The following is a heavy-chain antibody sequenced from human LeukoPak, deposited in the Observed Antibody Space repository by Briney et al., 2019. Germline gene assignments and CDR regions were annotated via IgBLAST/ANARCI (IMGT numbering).Heavy chain of an antibody. CDR2: IYSGGST. CDR1: GFTVSSNC. V-gene: IGHV3-53*01. J-gene: IGHJ4*02. CDR3: ARTYGDYVYILGY. Sequence: GGSLRLSCAASGFTVSSNCMSWVRQAPGQALEWVSVIYSGGSTYYADSVKGRFTISRDISKNTVYLQMNSLRAEDTAVYYCARTYGDYVYILGYWGQGTLVTVSS. D-gene: IGHD4-17*01.